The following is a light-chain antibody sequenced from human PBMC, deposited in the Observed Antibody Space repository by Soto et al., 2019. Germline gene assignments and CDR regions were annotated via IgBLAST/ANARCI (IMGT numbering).Light chain of an antibody. CDR3: SSYSSTTLL. J-gene: IGLJ1*01. Sequence: QSALTHPASVSGSPGQSITISCTGTSSDVGGHDYVSWYQQHPGKAPKLIIFEVSYRPSGISNRFSGSKSGNTASLTISGLQAEDEADYYCSSYSSTTLLFGAGTKVTV. CDR2: EVS. CDR1: SSDVGGHDY. V-gene: IGLV2-14*01.